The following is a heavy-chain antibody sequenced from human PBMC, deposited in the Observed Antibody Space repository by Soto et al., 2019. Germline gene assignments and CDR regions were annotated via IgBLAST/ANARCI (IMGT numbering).Heavy chain of an antibody. J-gene: IGHJ6*02. CDR2: IYSGGDT. Sequence: QAGGSLRLSCAASGFSVSSDYMSWVRQAPRKGLEWVSLIYSGGDTYYADSVKGRFTISRDISSNTIYLHMTSLRADDTAIYYCTRAGSDPGNFYISNYYAMDVWGRGTTVTVSS. V-gene: IGHV3-53*01. CDR3: TRAGSDPGNFYISNYYAMDV. D-gene: IGHD3-10*01. CDR1: GFSVSSDY.